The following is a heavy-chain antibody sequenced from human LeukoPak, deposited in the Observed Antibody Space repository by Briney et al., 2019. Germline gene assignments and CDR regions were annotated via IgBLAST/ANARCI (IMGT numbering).Heavy chain of an antibody. Sequence: GGSLRLSCAASGFTFSSYGMHWVRQAPGKGLDWVAFIRYDGRNKYYADSVKGRFTISRDNSRNTVYLQMNSLRAEDTAVYYCAKDDRWLQFCCWGQGTLVTVSA. J-gene: IGHJ4*02. CDR2: IRYDGRNK. CDR1: GFTFSSYG. V-gene: IGHV3-30*02. D-gene: IGHD5-24*01. CDR3: AKDDRWLQFCC.